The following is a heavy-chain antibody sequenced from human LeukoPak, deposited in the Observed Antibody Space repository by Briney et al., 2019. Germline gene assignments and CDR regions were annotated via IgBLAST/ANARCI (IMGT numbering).Heavy chain of an antibody. CDR1: GFTFDDYA. J-gene: IGHJ4*02. CDR2: ISWNSGSI. D-gene: IGHD3-9*01. Sequence: PGRSLRLSCAASGFTFDDYAMHWVRQAPGKGLAWVSGISWNSGSIGYADSVKGRFTISRDNAKNSLYLQMNSLRAEDTALYYCAKDMGVLTRGPFDYWGQGTLVTVSS. CDR3: AKDMGVLTRGPFDY. V-gene: IGHV3-9*01.